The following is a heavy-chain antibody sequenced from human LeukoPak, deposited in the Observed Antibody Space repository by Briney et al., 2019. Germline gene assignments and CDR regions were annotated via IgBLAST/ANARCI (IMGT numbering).Heavy chain of an antibody. V-gene: IGHV4-39*01. D-gene: IGHD6-19*01. CDR1: GGSISSSSYY. J-gene: IGHJ4*02. Sequence: SETLSLTCTVSGGSISSSSYYWGWIRQPPGKGLEWIGSIYYSGSTYYNPSLKSRVTISVDTSKNQFSLKLSSVTAADTAVYYCACYLAVAGKVDYWGQGTLVIVSS. CDR3: ACYLAVAGKVDY. CDR2: IYYSGST.